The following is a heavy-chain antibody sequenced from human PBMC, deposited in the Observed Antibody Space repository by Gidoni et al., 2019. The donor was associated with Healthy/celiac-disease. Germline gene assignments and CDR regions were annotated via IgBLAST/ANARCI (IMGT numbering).Heavy chain of an antibody. CDR3: AKWWRDNPLLMVYAYYYYGMDV. J-gene: IGHJ6*02. CDR2: ISGSGGST. Sequence: EVQLLESGGGLVQPGGSLRLSCAASGFTFSSSAMSWVRQAQGKGLELVSAISGSGGSTYYADSVKGRFTISRDNSKNTLYLQMNSLRAEDTAVYYCAKWWRDNPLLMVYAYYYYGMDVWGQGTTVTVSS. D-gene: IGHD2-8*01. CDR1: GFTFSSSA. V-gene: IGHV3-23*01.